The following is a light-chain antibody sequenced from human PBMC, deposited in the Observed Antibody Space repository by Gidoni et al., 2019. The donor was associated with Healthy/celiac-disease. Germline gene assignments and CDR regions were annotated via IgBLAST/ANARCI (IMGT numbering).Light chain of an antibody. J-gene: IGKJ3*01. V-gene: IGKV3-15*01. CDR2: GAS. CDR1: QSVSSN. Sequence: EIVMTQSPATLSVSPGERATLSCRASQSVSSNLAWYQQKPGQAPRLIIDGASTRATGIPARFSGSGSGTEFTLTISSLQSEEFAVYYCQQYNNWPPGFGPGTKVDIK. CDR3: QQYNNWPPG.